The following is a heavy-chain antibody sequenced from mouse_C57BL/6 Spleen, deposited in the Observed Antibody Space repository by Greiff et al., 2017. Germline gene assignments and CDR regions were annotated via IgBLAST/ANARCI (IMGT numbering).Heavy chain of an antibody. CDR1: GFTFSDYG. CDR3: ARRRVTTFAMDY. D-gene: IGHD2-2*01. CDR2: ISNLAYSI. J-gene: IGHJ4*01. Sequence: VKLVESGGGLVQPGGSLKFSCAASGFTFSDYGMAWVRQAPRKGPEWVAFISNLAYSIYYADTVTGRFTISRENAKNTLYLEMSSLRSEDTAMYYCARRRVTTFAMDYWGQGTSVTVAS. V-gene: IGHV5-15*01.